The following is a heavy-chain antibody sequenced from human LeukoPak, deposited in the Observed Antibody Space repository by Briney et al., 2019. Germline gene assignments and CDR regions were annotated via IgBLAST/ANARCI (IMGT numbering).Heavy chain of an antibody. D-gene: IGHD3-10*01. V-gene: IGHV3-15*01. CDR1: GFTFSNAW. CDR3: RSDYYDPGSYWGSGYHFDY. CDR2: IKTKTDGETT. J-gene: IGHJ4*02. Sequence: PGGSLRLSCAASGFTFSNAWMSWVRQAPGKGLEWVGRIKTKTDGETTDYAAPVKGRFTISRDDSKNTLYLQMNSLKIEDTAVYYCRSDYYDPGSYWGSGYHFDYWGQGTLVTVSS.